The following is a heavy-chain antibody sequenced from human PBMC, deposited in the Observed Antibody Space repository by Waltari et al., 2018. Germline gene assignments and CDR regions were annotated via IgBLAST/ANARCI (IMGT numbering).Heavy chain of an antibody. Sequence: QVQLVQSGAEVKKPGSSVKVSCKASGGTFSSYAISWVRQAPGQGLKWMGGIIPIRGIANYAQKFQGRVTITADESTSTSYMELSSPRSEDTAVYYCARVSHDFYYYYMDVWGKGTTVTVSS. V-gene: IGHV1-69*04. J-gene: IGHJ6*03. CDR3: ARVSHDFYYYYMDV. CDR2: IIPIRGIA. CDR1: GGTFSSYA.